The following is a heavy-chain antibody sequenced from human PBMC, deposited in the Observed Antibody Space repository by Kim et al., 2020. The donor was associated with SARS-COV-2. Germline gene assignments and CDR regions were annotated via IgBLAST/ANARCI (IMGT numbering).Heavy chain of an antibody. Sequence: GGSLRLSCAASGFTFSSYAMSWVRQAPGKGLEWVSAISGSGGSTYYADSVKGRFTISRDNSKNTLYLQMNSLRAEDTAVYYCASGEWFGELSDYYYGMDVWGQGTTVTVSS. V-gene: IGHV3-23*01. CDR3: ASGEWFGELSDYYYGMDV. CDR1: GFTFSSYA. D-gene: IGHD3-10*01. CDR2: ISGSGGST. J-gene: IGHJ6*02.